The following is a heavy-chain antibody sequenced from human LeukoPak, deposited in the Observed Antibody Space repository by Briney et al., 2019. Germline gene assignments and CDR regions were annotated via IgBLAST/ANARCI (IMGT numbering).Heavy chain of an antibody. J-gene: IGHJ4*02. V-gene: IGHV4-34*01. CDR3: ARRRSYYYGSGSYSPVGY. Sequence: KPSETLSLTCAVYGGSFSGYYWSWIRQPPGKGLEWIGEINHSGSTNYNPSLKSRVTISVDTSKHQFSLKLSSVTAADTAVYCCARRRSYYYGSGSYSPVGYWGQGTLVTVSS. D-gene: IGHD3-10*01. CDR2: INHSGST. CDR1: GGSFSGYY.